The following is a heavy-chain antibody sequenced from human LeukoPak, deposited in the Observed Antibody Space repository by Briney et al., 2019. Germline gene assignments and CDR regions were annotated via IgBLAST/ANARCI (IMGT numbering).Heavy chain of an antibody. CDR2: IYYSGST. D-gene: IGHD3-16*02. V-gene: IGHV4-59*01. CDR3: ARGRPTGRVIAYWYFDL. J-gene: IGHJ2*01. CDR1: GGSISSYY. Sequence: SETLSLTCTVSGGSISSYYWSWIRQPPGKGLEWIGYIYYSGSTNYNPSLKSRVTVSVDTSKNQFSLKLSSVTAADTAVYYCARGRPTGRVIAYWYFDLWGRGTLVTVSS.